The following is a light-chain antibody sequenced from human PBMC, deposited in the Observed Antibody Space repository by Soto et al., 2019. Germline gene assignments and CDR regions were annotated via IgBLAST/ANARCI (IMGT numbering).Light chain of an antibody. V-gene: IGKV3-15*01. CDR2: GAS. CDR1: QSVSSN. J-gene: IGKJ1*01. CDR3: QQYNNWPQT. Sequence: EIVMTRSPATLSVSPGERATLSCRASQSVSSNLAWYQQKPGQAPRLIIYGASTRATGIPARFSGSGSGTEFTLTISSLKSEDFEVYYCQQYNNWPQTFGQGTKVDI.